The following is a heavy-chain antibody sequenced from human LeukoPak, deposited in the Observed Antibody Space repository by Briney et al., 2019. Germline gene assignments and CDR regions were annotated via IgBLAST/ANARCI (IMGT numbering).Heavy chain of an antibody. V-gene: IGHV3-48*01. CDR3: AKRGSISDAFDI. D-gene: IGHD3-9*01. Sequence: GGSLRLSCAASGFTFSSYSMNWVRQAPGKGLEWVSYISSSSSTIYYADSVKGRFTISRDNAKNSLYLQMNSLRAEDTALYYCAKRGSISDAFDIRGQGTMVTVSS. J-gene: IGHJ3*02. CDR1: GFTFSSYS. CDR2: ISSSSSTI.